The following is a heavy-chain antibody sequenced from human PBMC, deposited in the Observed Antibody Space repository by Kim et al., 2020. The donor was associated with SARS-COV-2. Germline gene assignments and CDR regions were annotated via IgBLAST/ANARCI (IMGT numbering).Heavy chain of an antibody. CDR2: MSFTGTA. CDR1: GGSISFYY. CDR3: ARHLGGQYLYGLDV. V-gene: IGHV4-59*08. Sequence: SETLSLTCSVSGGSISFYYWSWIRQPPGKGLEWIGYMSFTGTASYSPSLKGRVTMSVGTSHNHFSLSLSSLTAADTAVYYCARHLGGQYLYGLDVWGQGTTVTVFS. D-gene: IGHD3-16*01. J-gene: IGHJ6*02.